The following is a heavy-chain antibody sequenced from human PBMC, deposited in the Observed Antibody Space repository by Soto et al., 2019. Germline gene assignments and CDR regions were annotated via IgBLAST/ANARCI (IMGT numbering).Heavy chain of an antibody. CDR3: XXXXXXXXXXXX. V-gene: IGHV1-2*04. J-gene: IGHJ4*02. Sequence: QVQLVQSGAEVKKPGASVKVSCKASGYTFTGYYVHWVRQAPGQGLEWMGWINPKTGDTHYGQNFQGWVTMXXXTSXXXXXXXXXXXXXXXXXXXXXXXXXXXXXXXXXXGQGTLVTVSS. CDR1: GYTFTGYY. CDR2: INPKTGDT.